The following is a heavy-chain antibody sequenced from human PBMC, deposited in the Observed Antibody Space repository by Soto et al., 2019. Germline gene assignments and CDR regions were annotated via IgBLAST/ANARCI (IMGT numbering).Heavy chain of an antibody. CDR1: GYIFSNYW. CDR3: ARHNVWALDF. J-gene: IGHJ6*02. CDR2: VHPGNSET. D-gene: IGHD7-27*01. Sequence: PGESLKISCEVSGYIFSNYWIGWVRQMPGKGLEWMAIVHPGNSETIYSPSFRGQVTISADKSISTAYLQWNSLQASDTAIYYCARHNVWALDFWGQGTTVTVSS. V-gene: IGHV5-51*01.